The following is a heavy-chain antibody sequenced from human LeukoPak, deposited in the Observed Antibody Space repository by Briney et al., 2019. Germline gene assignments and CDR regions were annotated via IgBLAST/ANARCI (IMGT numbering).Heavy chain of an antibody. CDR2: IYYSGT. CDR3: ARAYYYASSAFDI. D-gene: IGHD3-22*01. CDR1: GGSISSSNYY. J-gene: IGHJ3*02. Sequence: PSETLSLTCTVSGGSISSSNYYWGWIRQPPGKGLEWIGSIYYSGTSYNSSLKSRVTISVDTSKKQFSLKLSSVTAADTAVYYCARAYYYASSAFDIWGQGTMVTVSS. V-gene: IGHV4-39*01.